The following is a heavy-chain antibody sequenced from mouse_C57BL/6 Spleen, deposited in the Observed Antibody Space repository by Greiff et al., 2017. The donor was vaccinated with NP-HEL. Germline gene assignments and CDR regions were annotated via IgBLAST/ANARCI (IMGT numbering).Heavy chain of an antibody. V-gene: IGHV1-80*01. Sequence: VQLQESGAELVKPGASVKISCKASGYAFSSYWMNWVKQRPGKGLEWIGQIYPGDGDTNYNGKFKGKATLTADKSSSTAYMQLSSLTSEDSAVYFCARSKDYYGSSSFDYWGQGTTLTVSS. CDR1: GYAFSSYW. J-gene: IGHJ2*01. D-gene: IGHD1-1*01. CDR2: IYPGDGDT. CDR3: ARSKDYYGSSSFDY.